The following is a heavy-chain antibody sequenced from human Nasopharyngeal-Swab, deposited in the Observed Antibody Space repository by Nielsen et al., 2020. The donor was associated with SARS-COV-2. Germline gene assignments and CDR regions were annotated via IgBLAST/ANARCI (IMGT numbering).Heavy chain of an antibody. CDR2: ISGSAGGT. J-gene: IGHJ2*01. CDR3: ATKGPGRGYGDYVSNWNFNL. Sequence: GESLKISCAATGFTFSNYAMSWVRQAPGKGLEWVAAISGSAGGTFYADSVKGRFTISRDISRTTLYLQMHSLRVEDTAVYYCATKGPGRGYGDYVSNWNFNLWGRGTLVTVSS. D-gene: IGHD4-17*01. CDR1: GFTFSNYA. V-gene: IGHV3-23*01.